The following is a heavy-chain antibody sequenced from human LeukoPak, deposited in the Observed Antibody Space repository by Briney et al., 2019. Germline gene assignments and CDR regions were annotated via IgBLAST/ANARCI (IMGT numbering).Heavy chain of an antibody. CDR2: INPNGGDT. V-gene: IGHV1-2*06. Sequence: ASVKVSCKASGYTFAAYFIHWVRQAPGQGLEWMGRINPNGGDTNYAQKFQGRVTMTRDTSISTTYMDLGSLGSDDTAVYYCARDGEYGTGSYYRGCFDYWGQGTLVTVSS. CDR3: ARDGEYGTGSYYRGCFDY. CDR1: GYTFAAYF. D-gene: IGHD3-10*01. J-gene: IGHJ4*02.